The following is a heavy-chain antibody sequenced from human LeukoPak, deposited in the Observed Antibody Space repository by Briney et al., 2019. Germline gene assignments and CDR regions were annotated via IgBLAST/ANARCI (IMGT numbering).Heavy chain of an antibody. CDR2: ISWNSGSI. J-gene: IGHJ4*02. D-gene: IGHD5-18*01. CDR1: GFTFDDYA. Sequence: PGGSLRLSCAASGFTFDDYAMHWVRQAPGKGLEWVSGISWNSGSIGYADSVKGRFTISRDNAKNSLYLQMNSLRAEDTALYYCAKDRIGVCSYGFVDYWGQGTLVTVSS. CDR3: AKDRIGVCSYGFVDY. V-gene: IGHV3-9*01.